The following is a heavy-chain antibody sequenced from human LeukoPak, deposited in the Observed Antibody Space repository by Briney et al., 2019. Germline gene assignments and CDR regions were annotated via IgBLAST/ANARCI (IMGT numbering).Heavy chain of an antibody. CDR1: GGSISSYY. CDR2: IYSSGST. V-gene: IGHV4-4*07. CDR3: ARGSGRPHYFDY. Sequence: SETLSLTCTVSGGSISSYYWSWIRQPAGKGLEWIGRIYSSGSTNYNPSLKSRVSMSVDTSKNQFSLKLSSATAADTAVYYCARGSGRPHYFDYWGQGTLVTVSS. J-gene: IGHJ4*02. D-gene: IGHD2-15*01.